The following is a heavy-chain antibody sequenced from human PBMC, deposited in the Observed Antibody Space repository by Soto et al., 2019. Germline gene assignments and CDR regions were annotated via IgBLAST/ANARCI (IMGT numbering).Heavy chain of an antibody. V-gene: IGHV4-39*01. CDR3: ARTYYYGSGSLRPDYYYYYGMDV. J-gene: IGHJ6*02. CDR2: IYYSGST. CDR1: GCSISSSSYY. D-gene: IGHD3-10*01. Sequence: PSETLSLTCTVSGCSISSSSYYWGWIRQPPGKGLEWIGSIYYSGSTYYNPSLKSRVTISVDTSKNQFSLKLSSVTAADTAVYYCARTYYYGSGSLRPDYYYYYGMDVWGQGTTVT.